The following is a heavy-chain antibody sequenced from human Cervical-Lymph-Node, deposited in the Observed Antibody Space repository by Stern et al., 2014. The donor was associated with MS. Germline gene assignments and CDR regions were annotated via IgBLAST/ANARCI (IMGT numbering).Heavy chain of an antibody. CDR2: IRGDGNSP. CDR3: ARDRAGGGPWFDP. V-gene: IGHV3-74*01. D-gene: IGHD1-26*01. J-gene: IGHJ5*02. Sequence: VQLLESGGGLVQPGGSLRLSCVASEFPFSSYWMHWIRQAPGKGLVWVSRIRGDGNSPSYADSVRGRFTVSRDNAKNTLYLQMNSLRGEDTAMYYCARDRAGGGPWFDPRGQGTLVTVSS. CDR1: EFPFSSYW.